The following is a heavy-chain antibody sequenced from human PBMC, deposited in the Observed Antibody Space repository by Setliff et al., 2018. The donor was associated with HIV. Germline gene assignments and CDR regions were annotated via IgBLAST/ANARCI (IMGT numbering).Heavy chain of an antibody. CDR3: ARGPKYTSTWGVRTDNWFDP. Sequence: GGSLRLSCAASGFTFSSYEMNWVRQAPGKGLEWVSYISSSGGTLYYADSVKGRFTISRDNAKSSLYLQMNSLRAEDTAVYYCARGPKYTSTWGVRTDNWFDPWGQGTLVTVSS. J-gene: IGHJ5*02. V-gene: IGHV3-48*03. D-gene: IGHD6-13*01. CDR1: GFTFSSYE. CDR2: ISSSGGTL.